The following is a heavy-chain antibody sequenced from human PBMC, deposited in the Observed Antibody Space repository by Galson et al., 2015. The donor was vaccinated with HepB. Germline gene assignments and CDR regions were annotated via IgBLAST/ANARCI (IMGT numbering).Heavy chain of an antibody. V-gene: IGHV3-53*01. CDR2: IYSGGST. CDR1: GFTVSSNY. D-gene: IGHD2-15*01. J-gene: IGHJ2*01. CDR3: ASDGSGGYYWYFDL. Sequence: SLRLSCAASGFTVSSNYMSWVRQAPGKGLEWVSVIYSGGSTYYADSVKGRFTISRDNSKNTLYLQMNSLRAEDTAVYYCASDGSGGYYWYFDLWGRGTLVTVSS.